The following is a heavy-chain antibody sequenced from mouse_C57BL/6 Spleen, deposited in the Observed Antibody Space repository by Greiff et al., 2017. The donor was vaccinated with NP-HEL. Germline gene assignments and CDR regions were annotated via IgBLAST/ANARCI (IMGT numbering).Heavy chain of an antibody. J-gene: IGHJ4*01. CDR3: ARHDRGGAMDY. D-gene: IGHD3-1*01. CDR1: GFTFSDYG. CDR2: ISNLAYSI. Sequence: EVKVVESGGGLVQPGGSLKLSCAASGFTFSDYGMAWVRQAPRKGPEWVAFISNLAYSIYYADTVTGRFTISRENAKNTLYLEMSSLRSEDTAMYYCARHDRGGAMDYWGQGTSVTVSS. V-gene: IGHV5-15*01.